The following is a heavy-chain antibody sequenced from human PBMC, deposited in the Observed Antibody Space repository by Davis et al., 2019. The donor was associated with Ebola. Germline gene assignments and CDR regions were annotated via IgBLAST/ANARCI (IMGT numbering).Heavy chain of an antibody. CDR1: GGSFSGYY. Sequence: PGGSLRLSCAVYGGSFSGYYWSWIRQPPGKGLEWIGEINHSGSTNYNPSLKSRVTISVDTSKNQFSLKLSSVTAADTAVYYCARGAYCSGGSCYFRYYYYGMDVWGQGTTVTVSS. J-gene: IGHJ6*02. CDR2: INHSGST. D-gene: IGHD2-15*01. CDR3: ARGAYCSGGSCYFRYYYYGMDV. V-gene: IGHV4-34*01.